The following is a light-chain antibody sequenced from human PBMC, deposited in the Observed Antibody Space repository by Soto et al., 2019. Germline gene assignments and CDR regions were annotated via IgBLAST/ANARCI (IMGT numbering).Light chain of an antibody. CDR2: DAS. J-gene: IGKJ2*01. Sequence: EIVLTQSPATLSLSPGERATLSCRASQSVSSYLAWYQQKPGQAPRLLIYDASNRATGIPARFSSSGSGTAFTLTISTLEPEDFAVYSGQQRSNWPSMYTVGQGTKLEIK. CDR1: QSVSSY. CDR3: QQRSNWPSMYT. V-gene: IGKV3-11*01.